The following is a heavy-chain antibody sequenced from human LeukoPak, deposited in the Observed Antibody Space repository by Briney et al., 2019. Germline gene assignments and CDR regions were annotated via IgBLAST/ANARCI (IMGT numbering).Heavy chain of an antibody. CDR3: ARETSSGYYRFFDY. J-gene: IGHJ4*02. D-gene: IGHD3-22*01. V-gene: IGHV1-69*13. CDR1: GGTFSSYA. Sequence: ASVKVSCKASGGTFSSYAISWVRQAPGQGLEWMGGIIPIFGTANYAQKFQGRVTITADESTSTAYMELSSLRSEDTAVYYCARETSSGYYRFFDYWGQGTLVTVSS. CDR2: IIPIFGTA.